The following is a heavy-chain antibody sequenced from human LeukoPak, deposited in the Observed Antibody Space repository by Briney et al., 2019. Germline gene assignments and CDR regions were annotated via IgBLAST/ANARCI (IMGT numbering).Heavy chain of an antibody. J-gene: IGHJ4*02. V-gene: IGHV4-34*01. Sequence: SETLSLTCAVYGGSFSGYYWSWIRQPPGKGLEWIGEINHSGSTNYNPSLKSRVTISVDTSKNQFSLKLSSVTTADTAVYYCARGTASVVVVAARLDYFDYWGQGTLVAVSS. CDR1: GGSFSGYY. D-gene: IGHD2-15*01. CDR2: INHSGST. CDR3: ARGTASVVVVAARLDYFDY.